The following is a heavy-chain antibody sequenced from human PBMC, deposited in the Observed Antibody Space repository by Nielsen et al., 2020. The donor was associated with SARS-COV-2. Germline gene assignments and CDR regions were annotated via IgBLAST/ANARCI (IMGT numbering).Heavy chain of an antibody. CDR1: GFIFNNYA. D-gene: IGHD2-2*02. V-gene: IGHV3-23*01. CDR3: AKGPAYTRYFAFDV. J-gene: IGHJ3*01. Sequence: GESLKISCEASGFIFNNYAMNWVRQAPGKGLEWVSGISGTGGNTYYADAVKGRFTVSRDNSNNTLYLQMNGLNADDTAVYYCAKGPAYTRYFAFDVWGQGTVVTVSS. CDR2: ISGTGGNT.